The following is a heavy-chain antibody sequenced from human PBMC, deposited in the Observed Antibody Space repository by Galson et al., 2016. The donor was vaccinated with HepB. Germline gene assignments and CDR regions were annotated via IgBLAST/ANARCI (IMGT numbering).Heavy chain of an antibody. CDR1: GFIFDDYA. Sequence: SLRLSCAASGFIFDDYALHWVRQAPGKGLEWVSVISWNSRHIGYAESVQGRFTISRDNAKNTLYLQMSGPRADDTALYFCARDPNAVGPSYFDSWGQGTLVSVSS. CDR2: ISWNSRHI. CDR3: ARDPNAVGPSYFDS. J-gene: IGHJ4*02. D-gene: IGHD3-10*01. V-gene: IGHV3-9*01.